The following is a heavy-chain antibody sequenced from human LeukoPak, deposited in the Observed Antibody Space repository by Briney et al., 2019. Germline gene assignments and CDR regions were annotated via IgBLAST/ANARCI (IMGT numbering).Heavy chain of an antibody. CDR1: GYTFTSYG. V-gene: IGHV1-18*01. CDR3: ARARDNSGYNYVWYLDL. Sequence: ASVKVSCKASGYTFTSYGISWVRQAPGQGLEWMGWISAYNGNTNYAQKLQGRVTMTTDTSTSTAYKELRSLRSDDTAVYYCARARDNSGYNYVWYLDLWGRGTLVTVSS. CDR2: ISAYNGNT. D-gene: IGHD3-22*01. J-gene: IGHJ2*01.